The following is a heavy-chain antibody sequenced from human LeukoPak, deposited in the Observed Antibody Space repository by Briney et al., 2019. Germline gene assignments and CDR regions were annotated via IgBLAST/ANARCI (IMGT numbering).Heavy chain of an antibody. CDR1: GFTFRNYV. V-gene: IGHV3-30-3*01. CDR2: TSSDLNVK. J-gene: IGHJ4*02. CDR3: AREGYYGSGSPPSLYFDY. D-gene: IGHD3-10*01. Sequence: GGSLRLSCAASGFTFRNYVIHWVRQAPGKGLEWVAVTSSDLNVKLYADSVKGRFTISRDNSRSTLYLQMNSLSPEDTAIYYCAREGYYGSGSPPSLYFDYWGQGTLVTVSS.